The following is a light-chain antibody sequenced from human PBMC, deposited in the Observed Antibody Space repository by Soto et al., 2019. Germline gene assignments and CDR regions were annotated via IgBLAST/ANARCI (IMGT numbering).Light chain of an antibody. CDR1: QSVSSN. V-gene: IGKV3-15*01. J-gene: IGKJ4*01. Sequence: EIVMTQSPVTLSVSPGESATLSCRASQSVSSNFAWYQQKPGQAPRLLIYGASTRDTGIPARFTGSGSGTDFTLTISSLQSEDCVVYYCQQYHNWPLTFGGGTRVESK. CDR3: QQYHNWPLT. CDR2: GAS.